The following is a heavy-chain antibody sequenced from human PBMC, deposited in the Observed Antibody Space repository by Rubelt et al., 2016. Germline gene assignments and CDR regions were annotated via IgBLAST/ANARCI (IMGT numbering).Heavy chain of an antibody. CDR3: AGGTGWIFDL. CDR1: RFIYW. D-gene: IGHD6-19*01. V-gene: IGHV3-7*04. Sequence: EVQLVESGGGLVKPGGSLRLSCAASRFIYWMTWIRQAPGKGLEWVAIINSDGSDKQYVDSVKGRFTISRDNIKNSLYLQMNSLRAEDTATYFCAGGTGWIFDLWGRGTLVTVSS. CDR2: INSDGSDK. J-gene: IGHJ2*01.